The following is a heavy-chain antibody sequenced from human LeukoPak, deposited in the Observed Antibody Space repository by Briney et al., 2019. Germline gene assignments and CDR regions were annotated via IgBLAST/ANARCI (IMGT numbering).Heavy chain of an antibody. V-gene: IGHV1-46*01. CDR2: INPSGGST. CDR3: ARGHSSGWYEVTDFDY. D-gene: IGHD6-19*01. J-gene: IGHJ4*02. CDR1: GYTFTSYY. Sequence: GASVKVSCKASGYTFTSYYMHWVRQAPGQGLEWMGIINPSGGSTSYAQKFQGRVTMTRETSTSTVYMELSSLRSEDTAVYYCARGHSSGWYEVTDFDYWGQGTLVTVSS.